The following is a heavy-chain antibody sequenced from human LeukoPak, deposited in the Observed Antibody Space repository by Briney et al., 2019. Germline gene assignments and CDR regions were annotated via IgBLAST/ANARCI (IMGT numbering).Heavy chain of an antibody. D-gene: IGHD3-16*02. CDR2: IIPIFGTA. CDR3: ARPRIARPSHYCFDY. Sequence: SVKVSCKASGGTLSSYAISWVRQAPGQGLEWMGRIIPIFGTANYAQKFQGRVTITTDESTSTAYMELSSLRSEDTAVYYCARPRIARPSHYCFDYWGQGTLVTVSS. J-gene: IGHJ4*02. CDR1: GGTLSSYA. V-gene: IGHV1-69*05.